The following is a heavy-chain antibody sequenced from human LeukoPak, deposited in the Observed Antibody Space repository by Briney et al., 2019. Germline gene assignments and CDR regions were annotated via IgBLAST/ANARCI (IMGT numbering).Heavy chain of an antibody. CDR1: GFTFSSYG. D-gene: IGHD5-18*01. Sequence: PGGSLRLSCAASGFTFSSYGMHWVRQAPGKGLEWVAVISYDGSNKYYADSVKGRFTISRDNSKNTLYLQMNSLRAEDTAVYYCAKPRQLWLSYGMDVWGQGTTVTVSS. V-gene: IGHV3-30*18. CDR2: ISYDGSNK. J-gene: IGHJ6*02. CDR3: AKPRQLWLSYGMDV.